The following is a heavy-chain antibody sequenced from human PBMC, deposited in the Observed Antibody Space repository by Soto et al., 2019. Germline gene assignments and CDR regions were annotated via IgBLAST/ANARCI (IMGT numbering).Heavy chain of an antibody. D-gene: IGHD2-8*02. Sequence: QVQLQQWGAGLLKPSETQSLTCAVYGGSFSVYYWTWIRQPPGTGLEWIGEINHSESTNYNPSLKSRVTISVDTSKNQFSLKLTSVTAADTAVYYCARDKITGLFDYWGQGTLVTVSS. J-gene: IGHJ4*02. CDR1: GGSFSVYY. CDR2: INHSEST. V-gene: IGHV4-34*01. CDR3: ARDKITGLFDY.